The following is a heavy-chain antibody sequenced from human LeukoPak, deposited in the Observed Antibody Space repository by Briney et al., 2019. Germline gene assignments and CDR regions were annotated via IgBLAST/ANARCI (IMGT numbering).Heavy chain of an antibody. Sequence: SETLSLTCTVSGGSMSSYSWNWVRQPAGKGLEWIGRIYTSGATIYNPSLRSRVTMSIDTSKNQFSLKLSSVTAADTAVYYCARRVYYYGMDVWGQGTTVTVSS. V-gene: IGHV4-4*07. CDR2: IYTSGAT. CDR1: GGSMSSYS. J-gene: IGHJ6*02. CDR3: ARRVYYYGMDV.